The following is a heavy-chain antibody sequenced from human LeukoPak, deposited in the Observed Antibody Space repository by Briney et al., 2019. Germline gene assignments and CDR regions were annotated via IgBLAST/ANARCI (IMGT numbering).Heavy chain of an antibody. D-gene: IGHD3-22*01. Sequence: GGSLRLSCAASGFTFSSYGMHWVRQAPGKGLEWVAFIRYDGSNKYYADSVKGRFTTSRDNSKNTLYLQMNGLRAEDTAVYYCAKDRGVAITMIVVVIDAFDIWGQGTMVTVSS. J-gene: IGHJ3*02. CDR1: GFTFSSYG. V-gene: IGHV3-30*02. CDR3: AKDRGVAITMIVVVIDAFDI. CDR2: IRYDGSNK.